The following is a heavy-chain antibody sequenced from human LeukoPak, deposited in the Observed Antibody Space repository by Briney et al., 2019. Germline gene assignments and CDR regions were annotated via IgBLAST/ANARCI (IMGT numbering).Heavy chain of an antibody. CDR1: GFTFSSYT. V-gene: IGHV3-23*01. D-gene: IGHD1-26*01. J-gene: IGHJ4*02. Sequence: GGSLRLSCAASGFTFSSYTMSWVRQAPGKGLEWVSTITTSDGNTYYADSVKGRFTVSRDNAKNSLYLQMNSLRDEDTAVYYCASSGSYRFDYWGQGTLVTVSS. CDR3: ASSGSYRFDY. CDR2: ITTSDGNT.